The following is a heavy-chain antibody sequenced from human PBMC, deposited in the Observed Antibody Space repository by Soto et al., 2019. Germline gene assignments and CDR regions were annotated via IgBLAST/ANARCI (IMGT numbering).Heavy chain of an antibody. V-gene: IGHV1-69*13. CDR1: GGTFSSYA. CDR3: ARRHRWSRSSAFDY. CDR2: IIPIFGTA. J-gene: IGHJ4*02. D-gene: IGHD6-6*01. Sequence: XSVRVSCKASGGTFSSYAISWVRQAPGQGLEWMGGIIPIFGTANYAQKFQGRVTITADESTSTDYMELSSLRSEDTAVYYCARRHRWSRSSAFDYWGQGPLVTVSS.